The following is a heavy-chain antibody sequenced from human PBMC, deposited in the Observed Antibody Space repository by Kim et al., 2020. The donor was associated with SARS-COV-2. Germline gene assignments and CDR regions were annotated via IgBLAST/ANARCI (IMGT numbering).Heavy chain of an antibody. CDR3: AREGEFGSSWQDFDY. V-gene: IGHV3-48*02. D-gene: IGHD6-13*01. Sequence: GGSLRLSCAASGFTFSSYSMNWVRQAPGKGLEWVSYISSSSSTIYYADSVKGRFTISRDNAKNSLYLQMNSLRDEDTAVYYCAREGEFGSSWQDFDYWGQGTLVTVSS. J-gene: IGHJ4*02. CDR1: GFTFSSYS. CDR2: ISSSSSTI.